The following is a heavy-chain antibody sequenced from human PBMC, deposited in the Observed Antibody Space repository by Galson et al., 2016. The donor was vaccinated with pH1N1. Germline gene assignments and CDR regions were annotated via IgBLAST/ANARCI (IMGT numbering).Heavy chain of an antibody. D-gene: IGHD7-27*01. CDR1: GYIFTRDY. CDR2: IDPSNGDT. J-gene: IGHJ4*02. V-gene: IGHV1-46*03. Sequence: SVKVSCKASGYIFTRDYFHWVRQAPGQGLEWMGVIDPSNGDTTFAQKFQGLVTMTRDTSTSTVYMEVSGLKSDDTAVYYCIRDLGRLRDFWGQGTLVTVSS. CDR3: IRDLGRLRDF.